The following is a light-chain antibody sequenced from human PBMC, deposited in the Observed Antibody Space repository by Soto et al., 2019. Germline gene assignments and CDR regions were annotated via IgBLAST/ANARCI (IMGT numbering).Light chain of an antibody. V-gene: IGLV2-23*02. J-gene: IGLJ1*01. CDR3: CSYAGSSTFYV. CDR1: SSDVGSYNL. Sequence: QSALTQPASVSGSPGQSITISCTGTSSDVGSYNLVSWYQQHPGKAPKLMIYEVSKRPSGVSNRFSGSKSSNTASLTISGLQAEDEADYYCCSYAGSSTFYVFGTGTQLTVL. CDR2: EVS.